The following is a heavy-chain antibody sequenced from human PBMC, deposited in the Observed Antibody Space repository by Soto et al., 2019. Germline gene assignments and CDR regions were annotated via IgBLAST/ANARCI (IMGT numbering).Heavy chain of an antibody. Sequence: QVQLVQSGAEVKKPGSSVKVSCKASGDTFSSYGISWVRQAPGQGLEWMGGIIPMFGTPNYAQRFQGRVTITADELTSTAYMELSSLRYEDTAMYYCARRYCSGGNCYPTHFDYWGQGTLVTVSS. CDR1: GDTFSSYG. CDR3: ARRYCSGGNCYPTHFDY. J-gene: IGHJ4*02. V-gene: IGHV1-69*12. CDR2: IIPMFGTP. D-gene: IGHD2-15*01.